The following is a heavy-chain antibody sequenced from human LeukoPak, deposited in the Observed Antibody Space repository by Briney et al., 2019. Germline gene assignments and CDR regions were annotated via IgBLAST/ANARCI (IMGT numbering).Heavy chain of an antibody. Sequence: SETLSLTCIVSGGSISSGSYYWSWIRQPAGKGLEWIGRIYTSGNTYYNPSLRSRVTVSLETSKNHFSLKLTSVTATDTAVYYCARVASSGYHPYFQHWGQGTLVTVSS. D-gene: IGHD3-22*01. CDR2: IYTSGNT. CDR1: GGSISSGSYY. V-gene: IGHV4-61*02. CDR3: ARVASSGYHPYFQH. J-gene: IGHJ1*01.